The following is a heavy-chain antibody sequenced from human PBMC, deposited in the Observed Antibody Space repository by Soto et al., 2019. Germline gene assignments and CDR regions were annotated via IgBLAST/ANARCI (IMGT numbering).Heavy chain of an antibody. CDR2: INSDGSST. J-gene: IGHJ5*02. CDR1: GFTFSSYW. V-gene: IGHV3-74*01. D-gene: IGHD3-3*01. CDR3: ARDRLPTVFGVNQPPCFDP. Sequence: PGGSLRLSCAASGFTFSSYWMHWVRQAPGKGLVWVSRINSDGSSTTYADSVKGRFTISRDNAKNTLYLQMNSLRAEDTAVYYCARDRLPTVFGVNQPPCFDPWGQGTLVTVSS.